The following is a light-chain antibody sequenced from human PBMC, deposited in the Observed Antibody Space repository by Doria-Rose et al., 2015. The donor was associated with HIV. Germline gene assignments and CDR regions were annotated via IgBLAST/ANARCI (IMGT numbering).Light chain of an antibody. Sequence: TQSPGTLSLSPGERASLSCRASQRVKSSYLAWYQQKPGQAPRLLIYDASTTATGIPDRFSGSGSGTDFTLTISRLEPEDVAVYYCQQYGTSRGTFGQGTRLEIK. CDR2: DAS. CDR3: QQYGTSRGT. V-gene: IGKV3-20*01. J-gene: IGKJ5*01. CDR1: QRVKSSY.